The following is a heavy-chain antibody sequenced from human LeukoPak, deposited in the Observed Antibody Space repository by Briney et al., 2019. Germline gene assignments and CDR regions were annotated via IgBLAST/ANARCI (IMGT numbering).Heavy chain of an antibody. CDR3: ASLGELSLLTSPLLGY. D-gene: IGHD3-16*02. J-gene: IGHJ4*02. CDR1: GFTVSNNY. CDR2: IYSGGST. V-gene: IGHV3-53*01. Sequence: GGSLRLSCAASGFTVSNNYMRWVRQAPGKGLEWVSLIYSGGSTYYADSVKGRFTISRDNSKNTLYLQMNSLRAEDTAVYYCASLGELSLLTSPLLGYWGQGTLVTVSS.